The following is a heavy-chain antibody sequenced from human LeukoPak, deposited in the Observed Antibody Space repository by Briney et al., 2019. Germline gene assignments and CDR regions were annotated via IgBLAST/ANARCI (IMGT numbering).Heavy chain of an antibody. J-gene: IGHJ4*02. D-gene: IGHD1-1*01. CDR1: GFTFSSYA. V-gene: IGHV3-23*01. CDR2: VSGSAGST. Sequence: PGGSLRLSCAASGFTFSSYAMSWVRQAPGKGLEWVSAVSGSAGSTYYADSVKGRFTISRDNSKNTLYLQMNSLRAEDTAVYYCARDDFNDVGYFDYWGQGTQVTVSS. CDR3: ARDDFNDVGYFDY.